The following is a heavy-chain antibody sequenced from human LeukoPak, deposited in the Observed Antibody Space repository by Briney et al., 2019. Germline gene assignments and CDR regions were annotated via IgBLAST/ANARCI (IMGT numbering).Heavy chain of an antibody. CDR3: ARETRLMGYSSGLGFNY. CDR2: INPKSGGT. J-gene: IGHJ4*02. Sequence: GASVKVSCKASGFTITDYFIHWVRQAPGQGLEWMGWINPKSGGTHCAQKFQGRVTMTRDLSMTTAYVELSSLKSDDTAVYYCARETRLMGYSSGLGFNYWGQGTLVTVSS. D-gene: IGHD6-19*01. CDR1: GFTITDYF. V-gene: IGHV1-2*02.